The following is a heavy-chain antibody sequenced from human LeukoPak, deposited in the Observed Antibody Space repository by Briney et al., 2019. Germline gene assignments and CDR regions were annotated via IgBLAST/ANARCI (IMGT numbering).Heavy chain of an antibody. Sequence: PGGSLRLSCVASGFTFRSYDMIWVRQAPGKGLEWVSSSGDTGSTYYTDSVKGRFTISRDNSKNTLFLQMDSLRAEDTAVYYCAKLIGGFSVYWGQGTLVTVSS. CDR3: AKLIGGFSVY. V-gene: IGHV3-23*01. J-gene: IGHJ4*02. CDR2: SGDTGST. CDR1: GFTFRSYD. D-gene: IGHD3-10*01.